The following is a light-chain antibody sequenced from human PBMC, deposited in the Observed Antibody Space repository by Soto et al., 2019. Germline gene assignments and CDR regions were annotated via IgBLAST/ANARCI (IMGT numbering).Light chain of an antibody. CDR2: DAS. Sequence: EIVMTQSPATLSVSLGERAIFSCRASQSVDSKLAWYQQKLGQAPRLLIYDASTRATGIPARFSGSGSGTEFTLTISSLQSEDFAIYYCQQYYVWNTFGGGTKV. CDR3: QQYYVWNT. V-gene: IGKV3D-15*01. CDR1: QSVDSK. J-gene: IGKJ4*01.